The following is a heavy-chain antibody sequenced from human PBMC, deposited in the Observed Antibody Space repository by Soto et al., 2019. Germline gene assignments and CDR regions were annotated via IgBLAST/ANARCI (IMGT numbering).Heavy chain of an antibody. CDR3: AKDQMARGVSPYYFDY. CDR1: GFTFSSYV. CDR2: ISGRGGDT. D-gene: IGHD3-10*01. Sequence: GGSLRVSWAAAGFTFSSYVMSCVLQAPGKGLEWDSAISGRGGDTFYADSVKGRFTISRDNPKNTLYLQMTSLRAEDTAIYYCAKDQMARGVSPYYFDYWGQGTLVTVSS. V-gene: IGHV3-23*01. J-gene: IGHJ4*02.